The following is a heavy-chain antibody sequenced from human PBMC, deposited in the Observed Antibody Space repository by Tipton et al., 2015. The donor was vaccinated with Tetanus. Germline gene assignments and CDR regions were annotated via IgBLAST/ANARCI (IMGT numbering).Heavy chain of an antibody. CDR3: ARMGGIERYFVR. D-gene: IGHD3-16*01. Sequence: QSGAEVKKPGASVKVSCKASGYTLIDYFIHWVRQSPGQGLEWVGWINPNGGGTRYAQNLRGRITMTRDTSISTVYMELNNLTSDSTAVYYCARMGGIERYFVRWGPGALVTVCS. CDR1: GYTLIDYF. V-gene: IGHV1-2*02. J-gene: IGHJ2*01. CDR2: INPNGGGT.